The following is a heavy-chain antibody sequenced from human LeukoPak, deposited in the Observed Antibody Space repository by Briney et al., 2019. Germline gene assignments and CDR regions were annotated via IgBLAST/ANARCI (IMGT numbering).Heavy chain of an antibody. CDR1: GGSISSYY. CDR3: ARHAFIGYCDGIDV. D-gene: IGHD2-15*01. V-gene: IGHV4-59*08. Sequence: PSETLSLTCTVSGGSISSYYWSWVRQPPGKGLEWIGYIYYRGSTNYNPSLTRRVTISVDTSKNQFSLKLTSVTATDTGVYYCARHAFIGYCDGIDVWGQGTTVTVSS. CDR2: IYYRGST. J-gene: IGHJ6*02.